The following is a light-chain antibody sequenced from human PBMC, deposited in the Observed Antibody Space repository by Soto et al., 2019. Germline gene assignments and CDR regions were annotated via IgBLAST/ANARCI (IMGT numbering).Light chain of an antibody. CDR3: VSFAGGTYV. CDR2: SNN. V-gene: IGLV1-47*02. CDR1: SSNIGSNY. J-gene: IGLJ1*01. Sequence: QSVLTQPHSASGTPGQRVTISCSGSSSNIGSNYVFWYQQLPGTAPKLLVYSNNQRPSGVPDRFSGSKSGNTASLTVSGLQAEDEADYYCVSFAGGTYVFGTGTKLTVL.